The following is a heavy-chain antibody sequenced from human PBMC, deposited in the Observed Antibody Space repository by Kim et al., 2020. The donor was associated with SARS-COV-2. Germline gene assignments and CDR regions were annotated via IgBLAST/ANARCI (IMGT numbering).Heavy chain of an antibody. V-gene: IGHV3-21*01. D-gene: IGHD3-9*01. CDR2: ISNRGRDT. J-gene: IGHJ5*02. CDR3: VRDLGTSRNDMLTGGGLGH. Sequence: GGSLRLSCKGSGFIFGDYNMNWVRQAPGKGLEWVSSISNRGRDTSYAVSVKGRFTISRDNSDNSVFLQLDTLTAEDTAVYFCVRDLGTSRNDMLTGGGLGHWGQGALVTVSS. CDR1: GFIFGDYN.